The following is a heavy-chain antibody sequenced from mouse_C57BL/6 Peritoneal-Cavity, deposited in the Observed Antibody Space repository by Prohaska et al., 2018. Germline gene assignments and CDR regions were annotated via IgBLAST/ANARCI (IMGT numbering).Heavy chain of an antibody. D-gene: IGHD1-1*01. Sequence: SCKASGYSFTGYYMNWVKQSPEKSLEWIGEINPSTGGTTYNQKFKANATLTVDKSSSTAYMQLKSLTSEDSAVYYCARFRSNYFDYWGQGTTLAVTS. V-gene: IGHV1-42*01. CDR3: ARFRSNYFDY. CDR1: GYSFTGYY. CDR2: INPSTGGT. J-gene: IGHJ2*01.